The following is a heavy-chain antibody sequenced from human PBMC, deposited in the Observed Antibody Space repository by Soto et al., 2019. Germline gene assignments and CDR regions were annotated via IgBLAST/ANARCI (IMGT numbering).Heavy chain of an antibody. CDR3: ARRSSGWYFDY. J-gene: IGHJ4*02. D-gene: IGHD6-19*01. V-gene: IGHV3-23*01. CDR1: GLTFSGYA. Sequence: EVQLLESGGGLVQPGGSLRLSCAASGLTFSGYAMNWVRQAPGKGLEWVSVISGSGDSTYYADSVKGRFTISRDNSKNTLYLQMNSLRAEDTAVYYCARRSSGWYFDYWGQGTLVTVSS. CDR2: ISGSGDST.